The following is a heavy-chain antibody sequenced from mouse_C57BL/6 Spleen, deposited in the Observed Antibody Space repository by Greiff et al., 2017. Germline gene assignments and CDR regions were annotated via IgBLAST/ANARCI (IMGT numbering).Heavy chain of an antibody. Sequence: DVHLVESGGGLVKPGGSLKLSCAASGFTFSDYGMHWVRQAPEKGLEWVAYISSGSSTIYYADTVKGRYTISRDNAKNTLFLQMTSLRSEDTAMYYCARPLYYYGSSSYAMDYWGQGTSVTVSS. CDR3: ARPLYYYGSSSYAMDY. V-gene: IGHV5-17*01. CDR1: GFTFSDYG. CDR2: ISSGSSTI. J-gene: IGHJ4*01. D-gene: IGHD1-1*01.